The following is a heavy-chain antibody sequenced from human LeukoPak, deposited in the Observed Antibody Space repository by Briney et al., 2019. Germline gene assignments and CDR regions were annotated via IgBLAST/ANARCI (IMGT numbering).Heavy chain of an antibody. V-gene: IGHV3-73*01. CDR2: ITTKASNYAT. D-gene: IGHD6-19*01. CDR1: GFTFSVSD. CDR3: TTYRSGHY. J-gene: IGHJ4*02. Sequence: GGSLSLSCAASGFTFSVSDIHWVRQASGKGLEWVGRITTKASNYATAYAASVKGRFTISRDDSENTAYLQMNSLKTEDTAVYYCTTYRSGHYWGQGTLVTVSS.